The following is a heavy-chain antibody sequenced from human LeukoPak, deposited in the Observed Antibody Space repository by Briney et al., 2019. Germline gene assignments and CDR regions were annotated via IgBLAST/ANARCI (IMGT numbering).Heavy chain of an antibody. J-gene: IGHJ4*02. CDR3: ARGLGWLFFDY. Sequence: SQTLSLTCAISGDSVSRTNIAWNWIRQSPSRGLEWLGRTYYRSKWYNDYAESVKSRIIINPDTSKNQFSLQLNSVTPEDTAVYWCARGLGWLFFDYWGQGTLVTVSS. D-gene: IGHD6-19*01. CDR1: GDSVSRTNIA. V-gene: IGHV6-1*01. CDR2: TYYRSKWYN.